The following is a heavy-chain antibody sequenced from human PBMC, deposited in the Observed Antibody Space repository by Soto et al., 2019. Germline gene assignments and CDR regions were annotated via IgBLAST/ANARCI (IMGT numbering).Heavy chain of an antibody. D-gene: IGHD1-26*01. Sequence: EGQLVESGGDLVQPGGSLKLSCAASGFRFSDSAMHWVRQSSGKGREWVGRIGNKGENYVTTYGPSFKARFISSLHDLRTTAQVHMMRRRTEDTAIYYCTKFSGTSSAPAALGPGTRVTVTS. CDR1: GFRFSDSA. CDR2: IGNKGENYVT. J-gene: IGHJ5*02. CDR3: TKFSGTSSAPAA. V-gene: IGHV3-73*01.